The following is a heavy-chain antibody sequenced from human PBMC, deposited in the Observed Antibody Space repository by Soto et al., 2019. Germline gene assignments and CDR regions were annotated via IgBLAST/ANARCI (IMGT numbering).Heavy chain of an antibody. J-gene: IGHJ4*02. CDR1: GGSISSYY. D-gene: IGHD1-26*01. V-gene: IGHV4-59*01. CDR2: IYYSGST. Sequence: SETLSLTCTVSGGSISSYYWSWIRQPPGKGLEWIGYIYYSGSTNYNPSLKSRVTISVDTSKNQFSLKLSSVTAADTAVYYCARGGGSYLPFDYWCQGRVVTVSS. CDR3: ARGGGSYLPFDY.